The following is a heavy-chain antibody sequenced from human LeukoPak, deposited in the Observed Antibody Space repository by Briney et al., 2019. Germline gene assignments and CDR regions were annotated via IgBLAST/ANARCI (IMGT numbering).Heavy chain of an antibody. V-gene: IGHV3-30-3*01. CDR2: ISYDGSNK. D-gene: IGHD3-22*01. J-gene: IGHJ4*02. Sequence: GGSLRLSCAASGFTFSSYAMHWVRQAPGKGLEWAAVISYDGSNKYYADSVKGRFTISRDNSKNTLYLQMNSLRAEDTAVYYCARSYYYDSSGYYEGFDYWGQGTLVTVSS. CDR3: ARSYYYDSSGYYEGFDY. CDR1: GFTFSSYA.